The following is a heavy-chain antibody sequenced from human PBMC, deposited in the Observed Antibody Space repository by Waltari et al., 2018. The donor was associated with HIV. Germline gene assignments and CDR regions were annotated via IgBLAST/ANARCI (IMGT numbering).Heavy chain of an antibody. J-gene: IGHJ4*02. V-gene: IGHV3-66*01. Sequence: EVQLVESGGGLVQPGGSLRLSCAASGFTVSSNYMSWVRQAPGKGLEWVSVIYSGGSTYYADSVKGRFTISRDNSKNTLYLQMNSLRAEDTAVYYCARDRGDFWSGYFDYWGQGTLVTVSS. CDR1: GFTVSSNY. CDR2: IYSGGST. D-gene: IGHD3-3*01. CDR3: ARDRGDFWSGYFDY.